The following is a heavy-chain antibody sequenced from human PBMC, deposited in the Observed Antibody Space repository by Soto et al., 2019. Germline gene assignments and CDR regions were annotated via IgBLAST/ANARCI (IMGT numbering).Heavy chain of an antibody. CDR1: GFAFSGSA. Sequence: EVQLVESGGGLVQPGGSLKLSCAASGFAFSGSAMYWVRQASGKGPEWVGRISSKGHNYATEYAASVKGRFTISRDDSKSMGYLQMNSLQTEDTAVYYCTRDLFSYDYSGILWFDPWGQGTLVTVSS. J-gene: IGHJ5*02. CDR2: ISSKGHNYAT. CDR3: TRDLFSYDYSGILWFDP. D-gene: IGHD3-16*01. V-gene: IGHV3-73*02.